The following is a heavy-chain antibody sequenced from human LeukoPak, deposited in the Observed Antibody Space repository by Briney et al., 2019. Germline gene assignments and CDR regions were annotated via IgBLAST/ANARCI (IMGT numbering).Heavy chain of an antibody. CDR2: IYPGASQT. V-gene: IGHV5-51*01. CDR3: ARHLSDITSSPNY. Sequence: GESLKISCKASGYTFNTHWIAWVRQMPGKGLEWMGIIYPGASQTRYSPSFQGQVIISADKSLNTAYLQWSSLKASDAAVYYCARHLSDITSSPNYWGQGTLVTVSS. J-gene: IGHJ4*02. CDR1: GYTFNTHW. D-gene: IGHD6-13*01.